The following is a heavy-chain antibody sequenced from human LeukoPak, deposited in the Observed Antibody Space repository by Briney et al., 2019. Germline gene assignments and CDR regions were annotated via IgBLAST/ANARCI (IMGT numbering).Heavy chain of an antibody. D-gene: IGHD3-22*01. CDR3: AREAVIVVVITPFNWFDP. J-gene: IGHJ5*02. Sequence: GESLKISCAASGFTFSSYWMHWVRQAPGKGLVWVSRINSDGSSTSYADSVKGRFTISRDNAKNTLYLQMNSLRAEDTAVYYCAREAVIVVVITPFNWFDPWGQGTLVTVSS. CDR2: INSDGSST. V-gene: IGHV3-74*01. CDR1: GFTFSSYW.